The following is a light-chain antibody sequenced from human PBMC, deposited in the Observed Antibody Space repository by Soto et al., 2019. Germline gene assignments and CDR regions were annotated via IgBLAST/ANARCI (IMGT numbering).Light chain of an antibody. CDR2: DVR. J-gene: IGLJ1*01. Sequence: QSALAQPASVSGSPGQSITISCTGTSSDVGRYNFVSWFQQHPGKALKLLIYDVRYWPSGVSDRFSGSKSGNTASLTISGLQTDDEADYYCSSFTTSNTVVFGSGTKVTVL. CDR3: SSFTTSNTVV. CDR1: SSDVGRYNF. V-gene: IGLV2-14*01.